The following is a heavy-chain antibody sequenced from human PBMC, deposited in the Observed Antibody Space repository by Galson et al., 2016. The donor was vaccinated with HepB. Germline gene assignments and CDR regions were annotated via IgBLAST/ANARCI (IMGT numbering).Heavy chain of an antibody. V-gene: IGHV5-51*01. J-gene: IGHJ4*02. Sequence: QSGAEVKKPGESLQISCKGSGYSFTNYWIGWVRQMPGKGLEWMGIIYPCDSDTRYSPSFQGQVTFSADKSISTAYLRWRSLKASDSAMYFCARLNLDGAPFDHWGQGSLVTVSS. D-gene: IGHD1-26*01. CDR2: IYPCDSDT. CDR1: GYSFTNYW. CDR3: ARLNLDGAPFDH.